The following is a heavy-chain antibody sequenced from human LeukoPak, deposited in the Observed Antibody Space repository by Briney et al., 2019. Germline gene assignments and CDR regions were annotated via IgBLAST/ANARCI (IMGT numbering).Heavy chain of an antibody. V-gene: IGHV4-34*01. CDR3: ARAFYGGNIDY. J-gene: IGHJ4*02. CDR1: GGSFSGHY. CDR2: INHRGSA. Sequence: SETLSLTCAVYGGSFSGHYCSWIRQPPGKGLEYIGEINHRGSANYNPSLKSRVTISLDTSKNQFSLKLSSVTAADTAVYYCARAFYGGNIDYWGQGTLVTVSS. D-gene: IGHD4-23*01.